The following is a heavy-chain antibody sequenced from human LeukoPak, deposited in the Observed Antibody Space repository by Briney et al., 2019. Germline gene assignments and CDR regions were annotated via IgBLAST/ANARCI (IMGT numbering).Heavy chain of an antibody. V-gene: IGHV4-4*09. Sequence: SETLSLTCTVSGGSISSYYWSWIRQPPGKGLEWIGYIYTSGSTNYNPSLKSRVTISVDTSKNQFSLKLSSVTAADTAVYYCARRGGMAAAGDGDYYYYYYMDVWCKGTTVTASS. D-gene: IGHD6-13*01. CDR1: GGSISSYY. CDR2: IYTSGST. J-gene: IGHJ6*03. CDR3: ARRGGMAAAGDGDYYYYYYMDV.